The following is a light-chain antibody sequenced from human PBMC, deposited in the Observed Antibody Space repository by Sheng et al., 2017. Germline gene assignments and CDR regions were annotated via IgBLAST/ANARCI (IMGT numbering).Light chain of an antibody. J-gene: IGKJ1*01. V-gene: IGKV3-20*01. CDR2: GAS. CDR1: QSVSSSY. Sequence: EIVLTQSPGTLSLSPGERATLSCRASQSVSSSYLAWYQQKPGQAPRLLIYGASSRATGIPDRFSGSGSGTDFTLTITRLEPEDFATYYCQQYDVYATFGQGTRVEVK. CDR3: QQYDVYAT.